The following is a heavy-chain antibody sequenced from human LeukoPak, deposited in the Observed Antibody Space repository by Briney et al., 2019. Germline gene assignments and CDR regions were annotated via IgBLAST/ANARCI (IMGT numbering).Heavy chain of an antibody. CDR2: IISIFGTA. J-gene: IGHJ4*02. CDR3: ASRVGATTDDY. Sequence: ASVKVSCKASGGTFSSYAISWVRQAPGQGLEWMGGIISIFGTANYAQKFQGRVTITADESTSTAYMELSSLRSEDTAVYYCASRVGATTDDYWGQGTLVTVSS. CDR1: GGTFSSYA. V-gene: IGHV1-69*13. D-gene: IGHD1-26*01.